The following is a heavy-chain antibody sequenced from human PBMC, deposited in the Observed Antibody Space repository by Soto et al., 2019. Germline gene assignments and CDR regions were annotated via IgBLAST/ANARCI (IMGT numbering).Heavy chain of an antibody. CDR2: FYYSGST. V-gene: IGHV4-39*01. Sequence: SETMSLTCTVAGGSMRTTSYYLAWIRQPPGNWLEWIGSFYYSGSTDYNPSLLSRVTISAESSKNQFSLKRSSVTAADTAVYYCARQDRGARDSVIVATQHRGQGTGVT. J-gene: IGHJ1*01. D-gene: IGHD3-22*01. CDR1: GGSMRTTSYY. CDR3: ARQDRGARDSVIVATQH.